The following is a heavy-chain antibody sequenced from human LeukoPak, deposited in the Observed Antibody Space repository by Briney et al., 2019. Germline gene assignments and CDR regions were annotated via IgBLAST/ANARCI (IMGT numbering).Heavy chain of an antibody. Sequence: SVKVSCKASGGTFSSYAISRVRQAPGQGLEWMGGIIPIFGTANYAQKFQGRATITADKSTSTAYMELSSLRSEDTAVYYCALWFGELSAFDIWGQGTMVTVSS. CDR2: IIPIFGTA. V-gene: IGHV1-69*06. D-gene: IGHD3-10*01. J-gene: IGHJ3*02. CDR1: GGTFSSYA. CDR3: ALWFGELSAFDI.